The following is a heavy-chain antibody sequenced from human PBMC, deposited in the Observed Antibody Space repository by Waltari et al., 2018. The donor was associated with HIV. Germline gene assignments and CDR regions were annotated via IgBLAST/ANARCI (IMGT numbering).Heavy chain of an antibody. D-gene: IGHD3-22*01. CDR3: AREALYDSSGYYFDY. Sequence: EVQLVESGGGLVQPGGSLRLSCAASEFTFNNYWMTWVRQAPGKGQEWVANIKQVESGKYDVDAVKGRFTISRDNAKNSLFLQMNSLRAEDTAVYYCAREALYDSSGYYFDYWGQGTLVTVSS. J-gene: IGHJ4*02. CDR2: IKQVESGK. CDR1: EFTFNNYW. V-gene: IGHV3-7*01.